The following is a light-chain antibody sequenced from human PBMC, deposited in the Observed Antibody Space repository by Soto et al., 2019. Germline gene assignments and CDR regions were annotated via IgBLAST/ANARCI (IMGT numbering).Light chain of an antibody. Sequence: DIQMTQSPSSLSASVGDRVTITCRASQSISSDLSWYQQKPGKAPKVLISAASSLQSGVPSRFSGSGSGTDFTLTISSLQPEDFATYYCQQSHSVPRTFGPGTKVDIK. J-gene: IGKJ3*01. CDR2: AAS. CDR3: QQSHSVPRT. CDR1: QSISSD. V-gene: IGKV1-39*01.